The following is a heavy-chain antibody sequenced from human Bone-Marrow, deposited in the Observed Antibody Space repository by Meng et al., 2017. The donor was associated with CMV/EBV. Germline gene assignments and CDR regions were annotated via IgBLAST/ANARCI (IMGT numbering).Heavy chain of an antibody. CDR3: ASEDIVVVPAAIPLRY. CDR1: GYTFTGYY. V-gene: IGHV1-2*02. J-gene: IGHJ1*01. Sequence: ASVKVSCKASGYTFTGYYMHWVRQAPGQGLEWMGWINPNSGGTNYAQKFQGRVTMTRDTSISTAYMELSRLRSEDTAVYYCASEDIVVVPAAIPLRYWGQGTLVTVSS. CDR2: INPNSGGT. D-gene: IGHD2-2*02.